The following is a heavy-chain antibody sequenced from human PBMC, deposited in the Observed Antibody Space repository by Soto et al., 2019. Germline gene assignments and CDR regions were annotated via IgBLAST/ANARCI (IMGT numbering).Heavy chain of an antibody. CDR2: INSDGSST. CDR3: ARRGWAYSSGWNLDY. V-gene: IGHV3-74*01. Sequence: GSLRLSFAASGFTFSSYWMHWVRQAPVKGLVWVSRINSDGSSTSYADSVKGRFTISRDNAKKTLYLPMNSLRAEDTAVYYCARRGWAYSSGWNLDYWGRCIRVTVSS. CDR1: GFTFSSYW. J-gene: IGHJ4*02. D-gene: IGHD6-19*01.